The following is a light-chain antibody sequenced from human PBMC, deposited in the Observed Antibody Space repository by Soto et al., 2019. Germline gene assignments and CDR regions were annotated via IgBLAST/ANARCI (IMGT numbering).Light chain of an antibody. V-gene: IGKV1-5*03. CDR3: QQYKSYPWT. CDR1: QSISNW. J-gene: IGKJ1*01. CDR2: KAS. Sequence: DIQMTHSPSTQSASVGDIVVITCRASQSISNWLAWYQQKPGIAPTFLIHKASSLESGVPSRFSGSGSGTEFTLTISSLQPDDSATYYCQQYKSYPWTFGHGTKVDIK.